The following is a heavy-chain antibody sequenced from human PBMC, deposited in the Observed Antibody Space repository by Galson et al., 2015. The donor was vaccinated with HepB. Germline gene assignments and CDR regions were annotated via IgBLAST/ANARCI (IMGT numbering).Heavy chain of an antibody. Sequence: SVKVSCKASGYTFTDFGMSWVRQSPGQGPEWMGWISVYNGDRHYAPKFRGRVTMDTDTSTATASMELSGLNSDDTAIYYCAKLETRYTLDVWGQGTAVTVSS. J-gene: IGHJ6*02. CDR3: AKLETRYTLDV. V-gene: IGHV1-18*01. CDR1: GYTFTDFG. D-gene: IGHD5-18*01. CDR2: ISVYNGDR.